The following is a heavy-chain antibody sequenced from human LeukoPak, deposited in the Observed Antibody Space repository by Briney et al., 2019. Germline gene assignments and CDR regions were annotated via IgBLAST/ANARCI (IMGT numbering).Heavy chain of an antibody. CDR3: ARDIGMAIMGVWFDP. J-gene: IGHJ5*02. Sequence: ASVKVSCKASGYTFTGYYIHWVRQAPGQGLEWMGWINPNSGGTNYAQKFQGRVTMTRDTSISTAYMELSRLRSDDTAVYYCARDIGMAIMGVWFDPWGQGTLVTVSS. CDR1: GYTFTGYY. V-gene: IGHV1-2*02. CDR2: INPNSGGT. D-gene: IGHD5-24*01.